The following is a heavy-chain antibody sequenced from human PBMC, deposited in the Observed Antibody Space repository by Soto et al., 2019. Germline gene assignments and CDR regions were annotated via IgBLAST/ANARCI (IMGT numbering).Heavy chain of an antibody. CDR3: ARDLHVDNSY. CDR2: IGSSSSYI. Sequence: EVQLVESGGGLVKPGGSLRLSCAASGFTFSSYSMNWVRQAPGKGLEWVSSIGSSSSYIYYADSVKGRFTISRDNAKNSLYLQMNSLRAEDTAVYYCARDLHVDNSYWGQGTLVTVSS. CDR1: GFTFSSYS. V-gene: IGHV3-21*01. D-gene: IGHD1-1*01. J-gene: IGHJ4*02.